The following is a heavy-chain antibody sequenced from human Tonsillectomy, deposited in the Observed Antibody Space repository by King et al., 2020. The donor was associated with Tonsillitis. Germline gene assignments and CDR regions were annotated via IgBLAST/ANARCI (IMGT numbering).Heavy chain of an antibody. CDR3: AREEPSRYYYYYMDV. D-gene: IGHD1-14*01. CDR2: TRSKADSYTT. V-gene: IGHV3-72*01. Sequence: VQLVESGGSLVQPGGSLRLSCAASGFTFSDHYMDWVRQAPGKGLEWVGRTRSKADSYTTEYAASVKGRFTISRDDSKNSLYLQMNSLKTEDTAVYYCAREEPSRYYYYYMDVWGKGTTVTVSS. J-gene: IGHJ6*03. CDR1: GFTFSDHY.